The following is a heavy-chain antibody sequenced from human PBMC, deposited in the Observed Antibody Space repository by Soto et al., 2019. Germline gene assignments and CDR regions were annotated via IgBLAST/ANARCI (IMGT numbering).Heavy chain of an antibody. V-gene: IGHV4-30-2*05. CDR1: GGSISSGGYS. CDR3: ARDRLGLDY. J-gene: IGHJ4*02. D-gene: IGHD1-26*01. CDR2: IYYSGST. Sequence: SETLSLTCAVSGGSISSGGYSWSWIRQPPGKGLEWIGYIYYSGSTYYNPSLKSRVTISVDTSKNQFSLKLSSVTAADTAVYYCARDRLGLDYWGQGTLVTVSS.